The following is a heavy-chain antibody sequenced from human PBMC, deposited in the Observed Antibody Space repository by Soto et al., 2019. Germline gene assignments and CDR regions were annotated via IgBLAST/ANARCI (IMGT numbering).Heavy chain of an antibody. CDR1: GGAITAYY. D-gene: IGHD3-22*01. CDR2: VYSTGST. J-gene: IGHJ5*02. Sequence: PSETLSLTCTVSGGAITAYYWSWIRQPVGEGLQWIGRVYSTGSTNYNPSLRSRVTMSVDTSQNQFFLRLSSLTAAATAVYYCARDEYYDSNNWFEHCGQGILVTVTS. CDR3: ARDEYYDSNNWFEH. V-gene: IGHV4-4*07.